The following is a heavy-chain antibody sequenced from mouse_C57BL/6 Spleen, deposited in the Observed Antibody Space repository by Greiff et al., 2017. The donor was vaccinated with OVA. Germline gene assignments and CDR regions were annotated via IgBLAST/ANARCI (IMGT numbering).Heavy chain of an antibody. V-gene: IGHV1-64*01. J-gene: IGHJ4*01. CDR2: IHPNSGST. Sequence: QVQLQQPGAELVKPGASVKLSCKASGYTFTSYWMHWVKQRPGQGLEWIGMIHPNSGSTNYNEKFKSKATLTVDKSSSTAYMQLSSLTSEDSAVYYCARKPTHYYAMDYWGQGTSATVSS. CDR1: GYTFTSYW. CDR3: ARKPTHYYAMDY.